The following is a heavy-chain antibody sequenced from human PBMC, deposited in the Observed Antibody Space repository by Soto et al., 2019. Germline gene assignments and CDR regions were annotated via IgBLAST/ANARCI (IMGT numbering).Heavy chain of an antibody. CDR1: GFTVSSNH. D-gene: IGHD3-16*01. V-gene: IGHV3-66*01. CDR3: AGPGEQHRY. CDR2: IYSGGST. Sequence: EVQLVESGGGLVQPGGSLRLSCAASGFTVSSNHMSWVRQAPGKGLEWVSLIYSGGSTYYADSVKGRFTFSRDNSKNTLYLQMNSLRVVDTAVYYCAGPGEQHRYWGQGTLVTVSS. J-gene: IGHJ4*02.